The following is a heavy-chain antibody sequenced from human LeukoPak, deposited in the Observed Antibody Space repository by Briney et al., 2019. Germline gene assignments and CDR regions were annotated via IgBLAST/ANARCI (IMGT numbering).Heavy chain of an antibody. D-gene: IGHD3-10*01. CDR1: GGSISSSSYH. CDR2: IYYSGSA. Sequence: SETLSLTCSVSGGSISSSSYHWGWIRQSPGKGLEWIGSIYYSGSAYYNPSLKSRLTISVDTSKDQFSLKLSSVTAADTAVYYCARCISMVRGVIRPPDYWGQGTLVTVSS. CDR3: ARCISMVRGVIRPPDY. J-gene: IGHJ4*02. V-gene: IGHV4-39*01.